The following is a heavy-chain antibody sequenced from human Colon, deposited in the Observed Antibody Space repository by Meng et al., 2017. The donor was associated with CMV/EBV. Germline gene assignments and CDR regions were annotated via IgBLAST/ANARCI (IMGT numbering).Heavy chain of an antibody. D-gene: IGHD3-16*01. CDR2: ISRSGSTI. CDR1: GFTFNIYD. CDR3: ARAPIWAYYGVDV. Sequence: GGLRLSCAASGFTFNIYDMNWVRQAPGKGLEWVSYISRSGSTIFYADSVKGRFTISRDNAKNSLYLQMNSLRVEDTADYYCARAPIWAYYGVDVWGQGTTVTVSS. J-gene: IGHJ6*02. V-gene: IGHV3-48*03.